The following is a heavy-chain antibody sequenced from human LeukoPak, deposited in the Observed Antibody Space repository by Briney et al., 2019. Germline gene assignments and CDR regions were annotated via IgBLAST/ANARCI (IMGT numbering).Heavy chain of an antibody. Sequence: ASVKVSCKASGYTFTGYYMHWVRQAPGQGLEWMGWINPNSGGTSYAQKFQGRVTMTRDTSISTAYMELSRLRSDDTAVYYCARGVATTNLPQYYYYMDVWGKGTTVTVSS. J-gene: IGHJ6*03. CDR1: GYTFTGYY. V-gene: IGHV1-2*02. D-gene: IGHD5-12*01. CDR3: ARGVATTNLPQYYYYMDV. CDR2: INPNSGGT.